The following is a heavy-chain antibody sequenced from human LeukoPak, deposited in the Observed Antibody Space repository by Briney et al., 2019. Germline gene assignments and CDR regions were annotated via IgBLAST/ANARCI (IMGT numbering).Heavy chain of an antibody. CDR2: INPSGGST. CDR1: GYTFTSYY. CDR3: ALIVAVPAAPTRGEFVDY. D-gene: IGHD2-2*01. J-gene: IGHJ4*02. V-gene: IGHV1-46*03. Sequence: GASVKVSXKASGYTFTSYYMHWVRQAPGQGLEWMGIINPSGGSTSYAQKFQGRVTMTRDTSTSTVYMELSSLRSEDTAVYYCALIVAVPAAPTRGEFVDYWGQGTLVTVSS.